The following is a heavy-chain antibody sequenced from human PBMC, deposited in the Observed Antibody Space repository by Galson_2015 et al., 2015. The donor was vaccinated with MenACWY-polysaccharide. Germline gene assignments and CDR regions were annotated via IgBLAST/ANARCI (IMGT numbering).Heavy chain of an antibody. V-gene: IGHV4-61*02. Sequence: TLSLTCTVSGGSISSGSYYWSWIRQPAGKGLEWIGRIYTSGSTNYNPSLKSRVTISVDTSKNQFSLKLSSVTAADTAVYYCARDQGIRQPHYYYYYGMDVWGQGTTVTVSS. CDR2: IYTSGST. J-gene: IGHJ6*02. D-gene: IGHD5-18*01. CDR3: ARDQGIRQPHYYYYYGMDV. CDR1: GGSISSGSYY.